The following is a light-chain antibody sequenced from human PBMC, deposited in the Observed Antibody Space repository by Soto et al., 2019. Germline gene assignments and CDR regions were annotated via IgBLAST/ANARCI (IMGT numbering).Light chain of an antibody. V-gene: IGLV1-44*01. CDR1: SSNIGSNT. CDR3: AAWDDSLNGVV. Sequence: QSVLTQPPSASATPGQRVTISCSGGSSNIGSNTVNWYQHLPGTAPKLLIYSTNQRPSGVPDRFSGSKSGTSASLAISGLQSEDEADYYCAAWDDSLNGVVFGGGTQVTVL. J-gene: IGLJ2*01. CDR2: STN.